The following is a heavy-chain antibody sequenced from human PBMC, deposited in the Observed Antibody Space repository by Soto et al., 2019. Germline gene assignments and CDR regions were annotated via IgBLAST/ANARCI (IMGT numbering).Heavy chain of an antibody. CDR1: GGSFSGYY. J-gene: IGHJ6*02. CDR3: ARGYIAAAGTYYYYGMDV. D-gene: IGHD6-13*01. CDR2: INHSGST. V-gene: IGHV4-34*01. Sequence: PSETLSLTCAVYGGSFSGYYWSWIRQPPGKGLEWIGEINHSGSTNYNPSLKSRVTISVDTSKNQFSLKLSSVTAADTAVYYCARGYIAAAGTYYYYGMDVWGQGTTVTVSS.